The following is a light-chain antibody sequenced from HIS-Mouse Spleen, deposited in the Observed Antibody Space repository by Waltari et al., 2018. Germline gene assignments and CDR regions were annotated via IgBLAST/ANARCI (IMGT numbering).Light chain of an antibody. Sequence: QSALTQPASVSGSPGQSITISCPGTSRDVGSYNLASWYQQHPGKAPKLMIYEGSKRPSGVSNRFSGSKSGNTASLTISGLQAEDEADYYCCSYAGSSTLVFGGGTKLTVL. V-gene: IGLV2-23*01. CDR2: EGS. J-gene: IGLJ3*02. CDR3: CSYAGSSTLV. CDR1: SRDVGSYNL.